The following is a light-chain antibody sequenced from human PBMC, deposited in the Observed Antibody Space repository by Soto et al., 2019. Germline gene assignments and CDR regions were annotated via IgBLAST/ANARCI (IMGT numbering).Light chain of an antibody. Sequence: EIVLTQSPVTLSLSPGERATLSCRASQSVDFQLAWYQQNPGQAPRLLISDASNMATGIPARFSGSGSGTDFTLIISSLEPEDFAVYYCQQRRSWPRTFGQGTQLEIK. V-gene: IGKV3-11*01. J-gene: IGKJ2*01. CDR1: QSVDFQ. CDR3: QQRRSWPRT. CDR2: DAS.